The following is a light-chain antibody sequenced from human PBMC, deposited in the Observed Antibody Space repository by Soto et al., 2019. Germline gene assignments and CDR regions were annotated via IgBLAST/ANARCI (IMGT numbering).Light chain of an antibody. CDR2: DVS. Sequence: QSALTQPASVSGSPGQSITISCTGSSSDVGEYNYVSWYQQHQDKVPKLMIYDVSHRPSGVSNRFSGSKSGNTASLTISGLQAEDEADYYCSSYTGRNTVIFGGGTKLTVL. CDR3: SSYTGRNTVI. V-gene: IGLV2-14*03. CDR1: SSDVGEYNY. J-gene: IGLJ2*01.